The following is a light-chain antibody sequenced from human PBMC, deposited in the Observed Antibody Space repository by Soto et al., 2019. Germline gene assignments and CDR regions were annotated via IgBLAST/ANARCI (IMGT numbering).Light chain of an antibody. J-gene: IGLJ1*01. CDR2: GNS. V-gene: IGLV1-40*01. CDR3: QSYDSSLNGRV. Sequence: QSVLTQPPSVSRAPGQRVTISCTGSSSNIGAGYDVHWYQQLPGTAPKLLIYGNSNRPSGVPDRFSGSKSGTSASLAITGFQAEDEADYYCQSYDSSLNGRVFGTGTKVTVL. CDR1: SSNIGAGYD.